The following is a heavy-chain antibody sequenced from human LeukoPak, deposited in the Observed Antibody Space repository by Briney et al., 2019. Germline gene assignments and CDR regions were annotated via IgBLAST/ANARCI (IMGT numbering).Heavy chain of an antibody. V-gene: IGHV1-69*13. CDR1: GGTFSSYA. Sequence: GASVKVSCKASGGTFSSYAISWVRQAPGQGLEWMGGIIPIFGTANYAQKFQGRVTITADESTSTAYMELSSLRSEDTAAYYCAAARLQQLGPFDYWGQGTLVTVSS. D-gene: IGHD6-13*01. CDR2: IIPIFGTA. CDR3: AAARLQQLGPFDY. J-gene: IGHJ4*02.